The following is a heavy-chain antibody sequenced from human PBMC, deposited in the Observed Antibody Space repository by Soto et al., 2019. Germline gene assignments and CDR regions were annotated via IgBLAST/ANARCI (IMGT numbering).Heavy chain of an antibody. D-gene: IGHD4-17*01. CDR2: IIPMFGIA. V-gene: IGHV1-69*02. Sequence: SVKVSCKASGGTFSSYTISWVRQAPGQGLEWMGRIIPMFGIANYAQKFQGRVTITADKSTSTAYMELSSLRSEDTAVYYCARGYGDSHDYWGQGTLVTASS. CDR1: GGTFSSYT. CDR3: ARGYGDSHDY. J-gene: IGHJ4*02.